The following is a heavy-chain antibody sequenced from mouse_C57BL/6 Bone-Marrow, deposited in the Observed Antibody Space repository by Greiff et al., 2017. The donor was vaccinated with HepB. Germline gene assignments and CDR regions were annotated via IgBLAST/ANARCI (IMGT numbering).Heavy chain of an antibody. V-gene: IGHV5-9-1*02. CDR2: ISSGGDYI. CDR3: TRGDDGPDY. D-gene: IGHD1-1*01. CDR1: GFTFSSYA. J-gene: IGHJ2*01. Sequence: EVKLMESGEGLVKPGGSLKLSCAASGFTFSSYAMSWVRQTPEKRLEWVAYISSGGDYIYYADTVKGRFTIARDNARNTLYLQMGSLKSEDTAMYYCTRGDDGPDYWGQGTTLTVSS.